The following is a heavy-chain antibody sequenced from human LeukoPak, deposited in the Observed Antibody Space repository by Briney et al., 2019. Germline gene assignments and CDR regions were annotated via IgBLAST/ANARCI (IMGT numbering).Heavy chain of an antibody. CDR1: GGTFSSYA. Sequence: ASVKVSCKASGGTFSSYAISWVRQAPGQGLEWMGRIIPIFGTANYAQKFQGRVTITTDESTSTAYMELSSLTSEDTAVYYCARDVPREYYYDSSGHWDYWGQGTLVTVSS. CDR3: ARDVPREYYYDSSGHWDY. J-gene: IGHJ4*01. V-gene: IGHV1-69*05. CDR2: IIPIFGTA. D-gene: IGHD3-22*01.